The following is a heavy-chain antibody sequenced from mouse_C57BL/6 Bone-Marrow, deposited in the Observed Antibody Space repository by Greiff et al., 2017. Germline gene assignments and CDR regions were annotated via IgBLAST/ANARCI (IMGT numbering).Heavy chain of an antibody. CDR3: VTGPSFAY. D-gene: IGHD4-1*01. Sequence: QVQLQQPGAELVKPGASVKLSCKASGYTFTSYWMQWVKQRPGQGLEWIGEIDPSDSYTNYNQKFKGKATLTVDTSSSTAYMQTSSLTSEDSAVYYCVTGPSFAYWGQGTLVTVSA. J-gene: IGHJ3*01. CDR2: IDPSDSYT. V-gene: IGHV1-50*01. CDR1: GYTFTSYW.